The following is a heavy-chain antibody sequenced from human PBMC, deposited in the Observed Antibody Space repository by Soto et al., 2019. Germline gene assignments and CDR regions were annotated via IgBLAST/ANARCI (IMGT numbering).Heavy chain of an antibody. CDR1: GGSISSSSYY. V-gene: IGHV4-39*01. Sequence: QLQLQESGPGLVKPSETLSLTCTVSGGSISSSSYYWGWIRQPPGKGLEWIGSIYYSGSTYYNPSLKSRVTISVDTSKNQFSLKLSSVTAADTAVYYCARSIVVVVAATWYYYYGMDVWGQGTTVTVSS. D-gene: IGHD2-15*01. CDR3: ARSIVVVVAATWYYYYGMDV. J-gene: IGHJ6*02. CDR2: IYYSGST.